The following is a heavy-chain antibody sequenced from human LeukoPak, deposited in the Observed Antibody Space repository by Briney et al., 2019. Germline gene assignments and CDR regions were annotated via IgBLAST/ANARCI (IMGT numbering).Heavy chain of an antibody. CDR2: IYYSGST. CDR3: ARVSLDCSSTSCYTLFDY. CDR1: GGSISSGDYY. D-gene: IGHD2-2*02. Sequence: SQPLSLTCTVSGGSISSGDYYWSWIRQPPGKGLEWIGYIYYSGSTYYNPSLKSRVTISVDTSKNQFSLKLSSVTAADTAVYYCARVSLDCSSTSCYTLFDYWGQGTLVTVSS. J-gene: IGHJ4*02. V-gene: IGHV4-30-4*08.